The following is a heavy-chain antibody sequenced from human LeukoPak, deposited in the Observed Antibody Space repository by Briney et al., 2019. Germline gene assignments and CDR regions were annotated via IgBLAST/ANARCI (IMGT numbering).Heavy chain of an antibody. Sequence: PGGSLRLSCATSGFTFSIYTMNWVRQAPGKGLEWVSSISSTSTYINYADSLKGRFTISRDNAKNSVYLQMNSLRAEDTAVYYCAKGFYGSPLDYWGQGTLVTVSS. CDR1: GFTFSIYT. V-gene: IGHV3-21*04. J-gene: IGHJ4*02. CDR2: ISSTSTYI. D-gene: IGHD2/OR15-2a*01. CDR3: AKGFYGSPLDY.